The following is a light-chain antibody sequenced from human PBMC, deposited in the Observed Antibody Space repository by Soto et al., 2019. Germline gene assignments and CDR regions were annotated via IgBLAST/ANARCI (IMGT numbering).Light chain of an antibody. CDR2: SAS. J-gene: IGKJ3*01. V-gene: IGKV1-12*01. CDR3: QQAHSFPLT. Sequence: DIQMTQSPSSVSASVGDRVTISCRASQDINRWLAWHQQKPGEAPNLLIFSASSLQSGVPSKFSCSGSGTDFTLTITNLQPEDVATYYCQQAHSFPLTFGPGTKVDLK. CDR1: QDINRW.